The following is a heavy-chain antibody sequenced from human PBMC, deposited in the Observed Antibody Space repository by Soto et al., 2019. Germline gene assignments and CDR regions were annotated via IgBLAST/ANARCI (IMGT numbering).Heavy chain of an antibody. V-gene: IGHV3-53*01. CDR1: GFTVSSNY. CDR3: ARRAVAGYYYYGMDV. Sequence: GGSLRLSCAASGFTVSSNYMSWVRQAPGKGLEWVSVIYSGGSTYYADSVKGRFTISRDNSKNTLYLQMNSLRAEDTAVYYCARRAVAGYYYYGMDVWGQGTTVTVSS. J-gene: IGHJ6*02. CDR2: IYSGGST. D-gene: IGHD6-19*01.